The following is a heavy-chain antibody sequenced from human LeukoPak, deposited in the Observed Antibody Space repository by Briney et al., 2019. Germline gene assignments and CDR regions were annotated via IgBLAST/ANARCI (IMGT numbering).Heavy chain of an antibody. CDR3: ARDSAVVSPDGAFDI. D-gene: IGHD4-23*01. V-gene: IGHV1-2*02. J-gene: IGHJ3*02. CDR1: GYTFTGYY. Sequence: ASVKVSCKASGYTFTGYYMHWVRQAPGQGLEWMGWINPNSGGTNYAQKFQGRVTMTRDTSISTAYMELGRLRSDDTAVYYCARDSAVVSPDGAFDIWGQGTMVTVSS. CDR2: INPNSGGT.